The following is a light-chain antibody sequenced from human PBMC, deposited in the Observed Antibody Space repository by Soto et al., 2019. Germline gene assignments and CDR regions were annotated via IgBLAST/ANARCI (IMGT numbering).Light chain of an antibody. CDR3: CSYAGSSVSLWV. CDR1: SSDVGSYNL. Sequence: QSALTQPASVSGSPGQSITISCTGTSSDVGSYNLVSWYQQYPDKAPKLMIYEGSKRPSGVSNRLSGSKSGNTASLTISGLQAEDEAHYHCCSYAGSSVSLWVFGGGTKLTVL. V-gene: IGLV2-23*01. J-gene: IGLJ3*02. CDR2: EGS.